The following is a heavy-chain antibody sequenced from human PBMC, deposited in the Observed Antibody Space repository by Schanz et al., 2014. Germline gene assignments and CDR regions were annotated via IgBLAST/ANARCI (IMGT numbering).Heavy chain of an antibody. CDR2: ISGSSIHK. V-gene: IGHV3-21*05. CDR1: GFTFRSYG. D-gene: IGHD3-3*01. J-gene: IGHJ6*02. Sequence: VQLVESGGGVVQPGRSLRLSCAASGFTFRSYGMHWVRQAPGKGLEWVSHISGSSIHKNYADSVKGRFSISRDNGETSVYLQINSLRVEDTAVYYCARFLARYQYYGVDVWGRGTTVIVSS. CDR3: ARFLARYQYYGVDV.